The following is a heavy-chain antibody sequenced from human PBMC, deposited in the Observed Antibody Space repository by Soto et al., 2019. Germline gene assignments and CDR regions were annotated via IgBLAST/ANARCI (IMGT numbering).Heavy chain of an antibody. V-gene: IGHV4-30-4*01. CDR1: GGSISSGDYY. CDR3: ARDTTVTTLPYYYYGMDV. D-gene: IGHD4-4*01. CDR2: IYYSGST. Sequence: SETLSLTCTVSGGSISSGDYYWSWIRQPPGKGLEWIGYIYYSGSTYYNPSLKSRVTISVDTSKNQFSLKLSSVTAADTAVYYCARDTTVTTLPYYYYGMDVWGQGTTGTVSS. J-gene: IGHJ6*02.